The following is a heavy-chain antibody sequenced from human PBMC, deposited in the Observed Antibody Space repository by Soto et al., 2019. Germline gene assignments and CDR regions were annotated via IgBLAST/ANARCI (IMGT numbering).Heavy chain of an antibody. Sequence: HVQMVQSGGEVKKPGASVKVSCKGSGYSFASHGISWERQAPGQGLEWMEWISVYNGETIFGRKFQGRVSMTTDTSTSRAYMDLSSLTTDDTAVYFCARDPPTTQKLRGAPLMDFWGQGTTVTVSS. V-gene: IGHV1-18*04. CDR2: ISVYNGET. CDR3: ARDPPTTQKLRGAPLMDF. J-gene: IGHJ6*02. CDR1: GYSFASHG. D-gene: IGHD1-1*01.